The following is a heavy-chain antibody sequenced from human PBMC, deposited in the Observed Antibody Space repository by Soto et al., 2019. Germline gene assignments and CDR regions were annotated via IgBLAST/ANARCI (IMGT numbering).Heavy chain of an antibody. V-gene: IGHV4-59*08. D-gene: IGHD3-3*01. CDR1: GGSIGSYY. Sequence: PSETLCLTCTVSGGSIGSYYWSWIRQPPGKGLEWIGYIYYSGSTNYNPSLKSRVTISVDTSKNQFSLKLSSVTAADTAVYYCARHFPYYDFWSGSKGHWFDPWGQGTLVTLSS. CDR3: ARHFPYYDFWSGSKGHWFDP. J-gene: IGHJ5*02. CDR2: IYYSGST.